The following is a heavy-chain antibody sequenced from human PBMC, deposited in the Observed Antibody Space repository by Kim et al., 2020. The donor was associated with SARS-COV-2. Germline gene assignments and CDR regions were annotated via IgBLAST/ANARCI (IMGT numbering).Heavy chain of an antibody. V-gene: IGHV3-30*18. CDR3: AKIVDGYNQFDY. CDR2: ISYDGSNK. Sequence: GGSLRLSCAASGFTFSSYGMHWVRQAPGKGLEWVAVISYDGSNKYYADSVKGRFTISRDNSKNTLYLQMNSLRAEDTAVYYCAKIVDGYNQFDYWGQGTLVTVSS. D-gene: IGHD5-12*01. CDR1: GFTFSSYG. J-gene: IGHJ4*02.